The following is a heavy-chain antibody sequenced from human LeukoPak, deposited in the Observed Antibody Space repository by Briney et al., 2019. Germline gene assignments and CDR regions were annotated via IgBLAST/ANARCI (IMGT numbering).Heavy chain of an antibody. Sequence: GESLKISCKASGHIFTNYWIAWVRQMPGKGLEWMGIIYPGDSDTKYSPSFQGQVTFSADKSINTAYLQWSSLEASDTAIYYCARHLATVTASRQYYYYGMDVWGQGTTVTVSS. J-gene: IGHJ6*02. CDR3: ARHLATVTASRQYYYYGMDV. CDR2: IYPGDSDT. CDR1: GHIFTNYW. D-gene: IGHD4-17*01. V-gene: IGHV5-51*01.